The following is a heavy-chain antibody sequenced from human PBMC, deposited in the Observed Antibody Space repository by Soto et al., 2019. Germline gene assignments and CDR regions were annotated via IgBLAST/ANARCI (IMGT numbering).Heavy chain of an antibody. V-gene: IGHV4-59*01. CDR1: GGSISSYY. Sequence: TSETLSLTCTVSGGSISSYYWSWIRQPPGKGLEWIGYIYHTGSTSYNPSLKSRVTISLDTSKNQFSLRLSSVTAADTAVYYCTSRAHDFWGQGTLVTVSS. J-gene: IGHJ4*02. CDR3: TSRAHDF. CDR2: IYHTGST. D-gene: IGHD3-3*01.